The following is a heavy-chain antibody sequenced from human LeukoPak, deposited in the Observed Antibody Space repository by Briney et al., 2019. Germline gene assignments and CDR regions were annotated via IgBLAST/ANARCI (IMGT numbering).Heavy chain of an antibody. Sequence: GGSLRLSCAASGFTFSSYAMSWVRQAPGKGLEWVSAISGSGGSTYYADSVKGRFTISRDNAKNTLYLQMNSLRAEDTAVYYCARPTKEGSSWYWWFDPWGQGTLVTVSS. CDR1: GFTFSSYA. D-gene: IGHD6-13*01. CDR2: ISGSGGST. CDR3: ARPTKEGSSWYWWFDP. J-gene: IGHJ5*02. V-gene: IGHV3-23*01.